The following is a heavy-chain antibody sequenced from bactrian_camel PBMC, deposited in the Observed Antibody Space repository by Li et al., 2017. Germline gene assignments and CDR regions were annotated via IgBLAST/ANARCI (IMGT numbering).Heavy chain of an antibody. CDR1: PSSNTDNC. V-gene: IGHV3S40*01. J-gene: IGHJ4*01. Sequence: DVQLVESGGDFVQDGGSLTLTCAASPSSNTDNCMAWFRQTSGKEREGVAAIMILGATTYYADSVKGRFTISQDYAKNTVTVYLQMNSLKPEDTAMYYCAAVPVWTQLCGLRTARIVLWGQGTQVTVS. D-gene: IGHD5*01. CDR2: IMILGATT. CDR3: AAVPVWTQLCGLRTARIVL.